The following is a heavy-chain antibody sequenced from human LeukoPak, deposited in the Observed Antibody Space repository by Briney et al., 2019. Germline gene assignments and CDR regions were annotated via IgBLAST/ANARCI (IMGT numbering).Heavy chain of an antibody. V-gene: IGHV3-30-3*01. Sequence: GGSLRLSCAASGXTFSSYVMHWVRQAPGKGLEWVAVISYDGSNEYYADSVKGRFTISRDNSKNTLYLQMNSLRAEDTAVYYCARAGGSNWPQTPLVNWGQGTLVNVSS. D-gene: IGHD6-13*01. CDR1: GXTFSSYV. CDR3: ARAGGSNWPQTPLVN. CDR2: ISYDGSNE. J-gene: IGHJ4*02.